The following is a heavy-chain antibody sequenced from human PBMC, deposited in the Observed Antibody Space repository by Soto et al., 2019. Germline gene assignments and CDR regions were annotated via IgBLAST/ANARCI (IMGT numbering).Heavy chain of an antibody. V-gene: IGHV3-9*01. CDR1: GFTFDDYA. CDR3: AKDMD. J-gene: IGHJ4*02. CDR2: ISWNSGSI. Sequence: DVQLVESGGGLVQPGRSLRLSCAASGFTFDDYAMHWVRQAPGKGLEWVSGISWNSGSIGYADSVKGRFTISRDNAKNSLYLQMTSLRAEDTALYYCAKDMDWGQGTLVTVSS.